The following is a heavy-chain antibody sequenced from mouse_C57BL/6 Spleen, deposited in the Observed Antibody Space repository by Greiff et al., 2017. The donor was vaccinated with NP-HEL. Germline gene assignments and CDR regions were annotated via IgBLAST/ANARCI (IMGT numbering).Heavy chain of an antibody. D-gene: IGHD2-1*01. CDR2: IWRGGST. V-gene: IGHV2-5*01. CDR3: AKNNGKYVDYAMDY. Sequence: QVQLKESGPGLVQPSQSLSITCKVSGFSLTRYGVHWVRQSPGQGLEWLGVIWRGGSTDYNAAFMSRLSITKDNSKSQVFIKMNSLQADDSAIYYCAKNNGKYVDYAMDYWGQGTSVTVSS. J-gene: IGHJ4*01. CDR1: GFSLTRYG.